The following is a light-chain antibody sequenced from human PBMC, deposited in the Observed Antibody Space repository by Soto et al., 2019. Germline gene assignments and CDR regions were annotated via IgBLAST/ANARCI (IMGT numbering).Light chain of an antibody. CDR3: RQYNNWAPWT. Sequence: EIVMTQSPATLSVSPGERATLSCRASQSVSSNLAWYQQKPGQAPRLLIYGASTRATGIPARFSGSGSGTKFNLHISIPQSEDFAVYYCRQYNNWAPWTFGQGTKVEIK. CDR2: GAS. CDR1: QSVSSN. V-gene: IGKV3-15*01. J-gene: IGKJ1*01.